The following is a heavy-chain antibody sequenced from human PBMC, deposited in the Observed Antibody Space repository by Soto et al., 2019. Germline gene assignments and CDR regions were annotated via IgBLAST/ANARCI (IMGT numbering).Heavy chain of an antibody. V-gene: IGHV3-7*01. CDR3: ARVLRRYYDFWSGYYTVGFDY. Sequence: RRLSCAASGFTFSSYWMSWVRQAPGKGLEWVANIKQDGSEKYYVDSVKGRFTISRDNAKNSLYLQMNSLRAEDTAVYYCARVLRRYYDFWSGYYTVGFDYWGQGTLVTVSS. CDR2: IKQDGSEK. D-gene: IGHD3-3*01. J-gene: IGHJ4*02. CDR1: GFTFSSYW.